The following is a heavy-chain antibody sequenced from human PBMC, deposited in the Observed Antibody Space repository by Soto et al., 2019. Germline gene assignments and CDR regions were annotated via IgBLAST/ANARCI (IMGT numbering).Heavy chain of an antibody. CDR3: ARDPSPYTSGWYGIDF. CDR1: GFMFSAYA. D-gene: IGHD6-19*01. V-gene: IGHV3-30-3*01. Sequence: GGSLRLSCTASGFMFSAYAMLWVRQAPGKGLEWVAAMSYDGTHRYYADSLKGRFTISRDNSKNTLFLQMSSLTSDDSAVYYCARDPSPYTSGWYGIDFWGLGTLVTVSS. CDR2: MSYDGTHR. J-gene: IGHJ4*01.